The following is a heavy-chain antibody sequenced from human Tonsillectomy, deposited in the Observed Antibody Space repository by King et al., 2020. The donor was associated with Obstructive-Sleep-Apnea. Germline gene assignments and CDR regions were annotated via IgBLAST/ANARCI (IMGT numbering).Heavy chain of an antibody. CDR3: ASGYYPDY. CDR1: GFIFSSYA. Sequence: VQLVESGGGVVQPGRSLRFSCAASGFIFSSYAMHWVRQAPGKGLEWVAVISYDGSNQYYAESVKGRFTVSRDNSKNTLYLQMNSLRAEDTAVYYCASGYYPDYWGQGILVTVSS. D-gene: IGHD2/OR15-2a*01. V-gene: IGHV3-30*04. J-gene: IGHJ4*02. CDR2: ISYDGSNQ.